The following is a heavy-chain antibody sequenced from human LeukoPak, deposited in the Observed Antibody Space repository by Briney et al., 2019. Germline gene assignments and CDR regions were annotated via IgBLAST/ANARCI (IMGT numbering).Heavy chain of an antibody. CDR2: ISDAGTNQ. J-gene: IGHJ3*01. V-gene: IGHV3-30*03. CDR3: TSRYCTSTNCYAFDV. CDR1: GFDFSNYG. Sequence: GRSLRLSCGASGFDFSNYGMHWVRQAPGKGLEWMSLISDAGTNQYYSETVKGRFTISRDNAKNSLYLQMNSLRAEDTAVYYCTSRYCTSTNCYAFDVWGQGTMVTVSS. D-gene: IGHD2-2*01.